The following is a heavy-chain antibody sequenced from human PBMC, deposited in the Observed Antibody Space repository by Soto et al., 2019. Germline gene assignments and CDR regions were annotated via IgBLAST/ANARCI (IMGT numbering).Heavy chain of an antibody. CDR2: ISSNGGST. V-gene: IGHV3-64D*06. CDR3: VKFGTGTTQNYYYYGMDV. Sequence: GSLRLSCSASGFTFSSYAMHWVRQAPGKGLEYVSAISSNGGSTYYADSVKGRFTISRDNSKNTLYLQMSSLRAEDTAVYYCVKFGTGTTQNYYYYGMDVWGQGTTVTVSS. CDR1: GFTFSSYA. J-gene: IGHJ6*02. D-gene: IGHD1-7*01.